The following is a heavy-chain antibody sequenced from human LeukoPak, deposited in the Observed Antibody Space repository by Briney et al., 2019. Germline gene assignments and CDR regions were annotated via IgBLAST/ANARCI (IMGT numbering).Heavy chain of an antibody. CDR2: INHSGST. CDR1: GGSISSSNW. CDR3: ARMSGDFLGFCVDY. Sequence: PSETLSLTCAVSGGSISSSNWWSWVRQPPGKGLEWIGEINHSGSTNYNPSLKSRVTISVDTSKNQFSLKLSSVTAADTAVYYCARMSGDFLGFCVDYWGQGTLVTVSS. J-gene: IGHJ4*02. D-gene: IGHD7-27*01. V-gene: IGHV4-4*02.